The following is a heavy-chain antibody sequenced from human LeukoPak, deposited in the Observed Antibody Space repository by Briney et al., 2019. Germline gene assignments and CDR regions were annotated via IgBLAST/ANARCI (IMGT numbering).Heavy chain of an antibody. V-gene: IGHV3-7*03. Sequence: GGSLRLSCEASGFTFSSYWMSWVRQAPGKGLEWVAHIKEDESDEYYVDSVRGRFTASRDNAKNSVNLQMNSLRVEDTAVYYCAARSSGNPYFWGQGTLVTVSS. CDR1: GFTFSSYW. CDR3: AARSSGNPYF. CDR2: IKEDESDE. J-gene: IGHJ4*02. D-gene: IGHD1-26*01.